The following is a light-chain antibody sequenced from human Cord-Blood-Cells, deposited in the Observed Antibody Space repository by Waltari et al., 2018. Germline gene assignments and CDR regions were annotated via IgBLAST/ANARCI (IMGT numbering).Light chain of an antibody. J-gene: IGLJ2*01. V-gene: IGLV1-40*01. CDR1: SSNIGAGSD. Sequence: QSVLPQPPSVSGAPGQRVTISCTGRSSNIGAGSDVHWYQQLPGTAPTPLLYGTSNRPSGVPDRFSGSKSGTSASLAITGLQAEDEADYYCQSYDSSLSVVFGGGTKLTVL. CDR2: GTS. CDR3: QSYDSSLSVV.